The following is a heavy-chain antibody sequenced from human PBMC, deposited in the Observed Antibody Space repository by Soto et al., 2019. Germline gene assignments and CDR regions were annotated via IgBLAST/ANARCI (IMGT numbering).Heavy chain of an antibody. Sequence: ASVKVSCKASGYSFTYYHIHWVRQAPGQGLGWVGRINPKSGGTSTAQKFQGWVTMTTDTSISTASMELTRLTSDDTAIYYCARGDSTDCSNGVCSFFYNHDMDVWG. J-gene: IGHJ6*02. CDR2: INPKSGGT. CDR3: ARGDSTDCSNGVCSFFYNHDMDV. D-gene: IGHD2-8*01. V-gene: IGHV1-2*04. CDR1: GYSFTYYH.